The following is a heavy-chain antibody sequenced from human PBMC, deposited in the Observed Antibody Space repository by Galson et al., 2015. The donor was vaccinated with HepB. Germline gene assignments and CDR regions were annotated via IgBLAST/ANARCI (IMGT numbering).Heavy chain of an antibody. J-gene: IGHJ3*02. V-gene: IGHV3-53*01. CDR1: GFTVSSNY. CDR3: AREHSSWYAFDI. D-gene: IGHD6-13*01. Sequence: PLRLSCAASGFTVSSNYMSWVRQAPGKGLGWVSIIYSGGGTYYADSVKGRFTISRDNSKNTLYLQMNSLRAEDTAVYYCAREHSSWYAFDIWGQGTMVTVSS. CDR2: IYSGGGT.